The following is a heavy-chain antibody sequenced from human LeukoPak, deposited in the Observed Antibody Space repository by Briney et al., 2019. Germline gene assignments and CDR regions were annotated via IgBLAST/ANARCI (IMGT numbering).Heavy chain of an antibody. D-gene: IGHD3-3*01. Sequence: PSETLSLTCAVYGGSFSGYYWSWIRQPPGKGLEWIGEINHSGSTNYNPSLKSRVTISVDTSKNQVSLKLSSETAADTAVYYCAREGRYYDFWSGYLSAFDIWGQGTMVTVSS. V-gene: IGHV4-34*01. CDR1: GGSFSGYY. CDR3: AREGRYYDFWSGYLSAFDI. J-gene: IGHJ3*02. CDR2: INHSGST.